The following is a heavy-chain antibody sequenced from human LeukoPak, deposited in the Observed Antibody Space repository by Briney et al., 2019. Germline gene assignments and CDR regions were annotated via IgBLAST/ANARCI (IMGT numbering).Heavy chain of an antibody. J-gene: IGHJ6*03. CDR2: INPNSGGT. CDR1: GYTFTGYY. V-gene: IGHV1-2*02. CDR3: ARPYYDFWSGGGGYYYYMDV. D-gene: IGHD3-3*01. Sequence: ASVKVSCKASGYTFTGYYMHWVRQAPGQGLEWMGWINPNSGGTNYAQKFQGRVTMTRDTSISTAYMELSRLRSDDTAVYYCARPYYDFWSGGGGYYYYMDVWGKGTTVTVSS.